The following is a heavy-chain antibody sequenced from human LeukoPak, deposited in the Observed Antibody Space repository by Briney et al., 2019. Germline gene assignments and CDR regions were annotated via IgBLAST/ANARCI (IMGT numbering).Heavy chain of an antibody. Sequence: GASVKVSCKASGYTFTSYGISWVRQAPGQGLEWMGWISAYNGNTNYAQKLQGRVTMTTDTSTSTAYMELRSLRSDDTAVYYCARASSGTLLYNWFDPWGQGTLVTVSS. J-gene: IGHJ5*02. CDR2: ISAYNGNT. V-gene: IGHV1-18*01. CDR1: GYTFTSYG. CDR3: ARASSGTLLYNWFDP. D-gene: IGHD3-22*01.